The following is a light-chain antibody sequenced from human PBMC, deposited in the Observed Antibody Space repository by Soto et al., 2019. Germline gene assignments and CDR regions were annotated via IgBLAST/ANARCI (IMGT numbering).Light chain of an antibody. CDR1: QSINIY. Sequence: IQMTQSPSSLSASVGDSVTVTCRASQSINIYLNWYQQKPGKAPTLLIYGASSLQSGVPSRFTGGGSRTDFTLTISSLQPEDFATYYCQQSYRSPYTFGQGPKLEIK. V-gene: IGKV1-39*01. CDR2: GAS. CDR3: QQSYRSPYT. J-gene: IGKJ2*01.